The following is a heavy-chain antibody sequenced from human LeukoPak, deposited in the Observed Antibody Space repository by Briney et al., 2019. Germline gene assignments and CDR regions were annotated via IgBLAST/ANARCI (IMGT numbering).Heavy chain of an antibody. D-gene: IGHD4-17*01. J-gene: IGHJ3*02. V-gene: IGHV1-69*04. CDR3: ATPTKTTAEI. CDR1: GGTFSSYA. Sequence: ASVKVSCKASGGTFSSYAISWVRQAPGQGLEWMGRIIPILGIANYAQKFQGRVTITADKSTSTAYMELSSLRSEDTGVYYCATPTKTTAEIWGQGTMVTVSS. CDR2: IIPILGIA.